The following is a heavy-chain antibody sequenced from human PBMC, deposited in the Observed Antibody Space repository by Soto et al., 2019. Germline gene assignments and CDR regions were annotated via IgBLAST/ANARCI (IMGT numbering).Heavy chain of an antibody. D-gene: IGHD1-26*01. J-gene: IGHJ4*02. CDR2: IRSKANSYAT. CDR1: GYTFSDSA. Sequence: EVQLVESGGGLVQPGGSLKLSCAASGYTFSDSAMHWVRQASGKGLEWVGRIRSKANSYATVYAASVKGRFTISRDDSKNTAYLQMNSLKTEDTAVYYCARLCSEREPNFDYWGQGTLVSVSS. V-gene: IGHV3-73*02. CDR3: ARLCSEREPNFDY.